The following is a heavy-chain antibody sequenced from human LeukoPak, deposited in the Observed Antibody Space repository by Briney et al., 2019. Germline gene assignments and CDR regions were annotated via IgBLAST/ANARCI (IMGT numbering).Heavy chain of an antibody. Sequence: PGGSLRLSCAASGFTFSNYGMHWVRQAPGKGLEWVAVKWYDGSNKYYADSVKGRFTMSRDNSKNTLYLQMNSLRAEDTAVYYCAKTGSDNSGYYYYDYFDYWGQGTLVTVSS. CDR1: GFTFSNYG. J-gene: IGHJ4*02. V-gene: IGHV3-33*06. CDR3: AKTGSDNSGYYYYDYFDY. CDR2: KWYDGSNK. D-gene: IGHD3-22*01.